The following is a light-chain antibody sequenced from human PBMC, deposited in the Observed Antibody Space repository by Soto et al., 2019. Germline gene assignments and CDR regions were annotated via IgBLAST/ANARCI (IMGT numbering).Light chain of an antibody. CDR1: RFVSNYY. CDR3: QHYADSTPVLT. CDR2: AAS. V-gene: IGKV3-20*01. J-gene: IGKJ3*01. Sequence: DIVLSQSPGTLSLSPGDRATLSCRTSRFVSNYYVAWYQQRPGQAPRLLIYAASSRATDIPDRFSGSGSGTDFTLTMIRLETEDCAIYYCQHYADSTPVLTFGPGTKVEI.